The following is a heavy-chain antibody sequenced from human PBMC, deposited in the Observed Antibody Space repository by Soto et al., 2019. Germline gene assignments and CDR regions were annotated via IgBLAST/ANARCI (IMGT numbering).Heavy chain of an antibody. CDR3: ARGGYRGYDFLLDV. V-gene: IGHV1-69*13. CDR1: GDTFSSYP. CDR2: IIPILDTA. Sequence: SVKVSCTASGDTFSSYPIGRVRQAPGQGLEWMGGIIPILDTANYAQKIQGRVTITADESTSTAYMELSSLRSEDTAVYYCARGGYRGYDFLLDVWGQGTTVTVSS. J-gene: IGHJ6*02. D-gene: IGHD5-12*01.